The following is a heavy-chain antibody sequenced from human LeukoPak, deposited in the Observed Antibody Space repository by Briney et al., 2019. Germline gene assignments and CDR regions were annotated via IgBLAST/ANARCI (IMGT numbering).Heavy chain of an antibody. V-gene: IGHV3-64*01. J-gene: IGHJ5*02. D-gene: IGHD1-7*01. CDR3: ARWIWNYYS. CDR1: GFTFSTDA. CDR2: ISSYAGGT. Sequence: QPGRSLRPSCPASGFTFSTDAMHSVRQDPGKGIGCGAGISSYAGGTYYVISVKSKITNYRVNSKNTVYIEMDSVVTEDMAVYYCARWIWNYYSWGQGTLVTVSS.